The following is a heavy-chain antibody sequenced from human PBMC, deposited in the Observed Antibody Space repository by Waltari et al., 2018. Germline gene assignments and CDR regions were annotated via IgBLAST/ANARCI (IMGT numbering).Heavy chain of an antibody. CDR2: IKQDGSEK. V-gene: IGHV3-7*01. J-gene: IGHJ4*02. CDR1: GFTFSSYW. CDR3: ARDRRRGYNLIDY. D-gene: IGHD1-1*01. Sequence: VQLVQSGAEVKKPGASVKVSCKASGFTFSSYWMSWVRQAPGKGLEWVANIKQDGSEKYYVDSVKGRFTISRDNAKNSLYLQMNSLRAEDTAVYYCARDRRRGYNLIDYWGQGTLVTVSS.